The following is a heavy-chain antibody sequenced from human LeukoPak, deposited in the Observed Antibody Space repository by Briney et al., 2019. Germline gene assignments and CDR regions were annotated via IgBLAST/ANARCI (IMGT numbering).Heavy chain of an antibody. CDR3: ARGDFGETNTAFDI. CDR2: INPNSANT. J-gene: IGHJ3*02. Sequence: GASVEVSCKTSGYTFTDYDIHWVRQAPGQGLEWMGWINPNSANTNYAQKLQGRVTLTRDTSLSIAYMELSSLTSEDAAVYFCARGDFGETNTAFDIWGQGTLVAVSS. V-gene: IGHV1-8*03. CDR1: GYTFTDYD. D-gene: IGHD4-17*01.